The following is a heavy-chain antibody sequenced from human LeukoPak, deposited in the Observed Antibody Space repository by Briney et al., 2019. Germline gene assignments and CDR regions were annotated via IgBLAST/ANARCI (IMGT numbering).Heavy chain of an antibody. CDR3: ARQTGSGLFILP. D-gene: IGHD3/OR15-3a*01. Sequence: PSETLSLTCSVSGDPISSSSSYWGWIRQPPGKGLEWIGSIYYSGNTYYNASLKSQVSISIDTSKNRFSLKLTSVTAADTAVYYCARQTGSGLFILPGGQGTLVTVSS. CDR1: GDPISSSSSY. V-gene: IGHV4-39*01. CDR2: IYYSGNT. J-gene: IGHJ4*02.